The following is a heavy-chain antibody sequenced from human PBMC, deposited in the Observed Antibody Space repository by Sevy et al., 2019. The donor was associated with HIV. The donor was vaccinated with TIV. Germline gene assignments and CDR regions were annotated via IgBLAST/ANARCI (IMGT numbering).Heavy chain of an antibody. CDR3: ARDLPPSATTVAHFDC. V-gene: IGHV3-48*03. Sequence: GGSLRLSCAASGFTFSSYEMNWVRQAPGKGLEWVSYISNSGNTISYSDSVRGRFAISRDNARNSLYLQMNSLRAEDTAVYYCARDLPPSATTVAHFDCWGQRTLVTVSS. D-gene: IGHD4-17*01. CDR2: ISNSGNTI. J-gene: IGHJ4*02. CDR1: GFTFSSYE.